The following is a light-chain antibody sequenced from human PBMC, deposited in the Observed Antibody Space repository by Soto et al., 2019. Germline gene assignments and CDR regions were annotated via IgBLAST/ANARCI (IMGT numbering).Light chain of an antibody. CDR2: AAS. CDR3: QQRYSTPLT. Sequence: DIQMTQSPSSLSASVGDRVTITCRASHSISSCLNWYQQKPGKAPRLLIYAASSLQCGVPSRFSGSGSGTDFTLTISSLQPEDFATYYCQQRYSTPLTFGHGNKVDIK. J-gene: IGKJ1*01. CDR1: HSISSC. V-gene: IGKV1-39*01.